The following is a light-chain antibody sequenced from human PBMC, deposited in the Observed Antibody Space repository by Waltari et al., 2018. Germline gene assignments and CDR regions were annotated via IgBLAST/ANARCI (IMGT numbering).Light chain of an antibody. CDR3: QQYDSSPPT. J-gene: IGKJ4*01. V-gene: IGKV3-20*01. CDR1: QSVTNY. CDR2: GAS. Sequence: EIVLTQSPATLSLSPGERATLSCRASQSVTNYLAWYQQKPGQAPRLLISGASSSATGIPDRFSGSGSATDFTLTISRLEPEDFAVYYCQQYDSSPPTFGGGTKVEIK.